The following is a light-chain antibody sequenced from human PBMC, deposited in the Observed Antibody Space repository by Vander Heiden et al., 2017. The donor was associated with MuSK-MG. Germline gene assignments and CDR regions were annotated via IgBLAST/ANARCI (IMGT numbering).Light chain of an antibody. J-gene: IGKJ2*01. CDR1: QSVSRF. Sequence: EIVLTQSPATLSLSPGERATLSCRASQSVSRFLAWYQQKPGQAPRLLIYDTSNRAPGIPARFSGGGYATDFTLTISSLEPDDFAVYYCQHRYSQAWEYTFGPGTKMEI. CDR3: QHRYSQAWEYT. V-gene: IGKV3-11*01. CDR2: DTS.